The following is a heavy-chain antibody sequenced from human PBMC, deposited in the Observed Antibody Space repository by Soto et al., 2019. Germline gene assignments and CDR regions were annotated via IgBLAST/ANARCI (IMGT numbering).Heavy chain of an antibody. V-gene: IGHV3-30-3*01. CDR2: ISYDGDIT. CDR1: GFTFSSYN. CDR3: ERPPLIRWQHPVTLAARHELYSGYFDF. Sequence: PGGSLRLSCAASGFTFSSYNMHWVRQAPGKGLEWVAVISYDGDITYYADSVKGRFTISRDNSKKTIFLRMHSLTTDDTAVYYCERPPLIRWQHPVTLAARHELYSGYFDFWGQGTLVTVSS. D-gene: IGHD4-4*01. J-gene: IGHJ4*02.